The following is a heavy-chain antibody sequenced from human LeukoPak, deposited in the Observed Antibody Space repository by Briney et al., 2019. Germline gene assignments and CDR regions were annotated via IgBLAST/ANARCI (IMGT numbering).Heavy chain of an antibody. V-gene: IGHV4-28*05. D-gene: IGHD6-19*01. J-gene: IGHJ4*02. Sequence: SDTLSLACAVSGDSIRGLNWWGWIRQSPGKGLEWIGYISHSGTIYRNPSLKSRVGLSVDVSMSQVSLNLTSVTATDTAVYYCVRRGRSSWSAFDSWGQGSLVSVSS. CDR3: VRRGRSSWSAFDS. CDR2: ISHSGTI. CDR1: GDSIRGLNW.